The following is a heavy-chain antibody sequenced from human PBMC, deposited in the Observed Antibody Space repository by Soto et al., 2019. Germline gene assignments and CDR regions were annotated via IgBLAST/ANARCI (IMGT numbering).Heavy chain of an antibody. J-gene: IGHJ5*02. V-gene: IGHV1-46*01. CDR1: GYIFTTYF. CDR3: ARDSCPTATCAGGRNHFDP. Sequence: ASLKVSCKATGYIFTTYFMHWVRQAPGQGLEWMGIINPSGGRTTYAQNFQGRVTMTRDTSTSTVYMELSSLRSEDTAVYYCARDSCPTATCAGGRNHFDPWGQGTPVTVSS. CDR2: INPSGGRT. D-gene: IGHD3-16*01.